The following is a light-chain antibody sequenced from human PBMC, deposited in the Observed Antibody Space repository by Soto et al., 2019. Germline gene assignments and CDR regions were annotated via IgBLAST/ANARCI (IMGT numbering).Light chain of an antibody. CDR1: QTVLYSSNNKNY. J-gene: IGKJ1*01. CDR3: QQYLHTPRT. Sequence: DIVMTQSPDSLAVSLCERATINCKSSQTVLYSSNNKNYLAWYQQKPGQPPKLLIYWASTRESGVPDRFSGSGSGTDFTLTISSLQAEDVAAYYCQQYLHTPRTFGQGTKVDIK. V-gene: IGKV4-1*01. CDR2: WAS.